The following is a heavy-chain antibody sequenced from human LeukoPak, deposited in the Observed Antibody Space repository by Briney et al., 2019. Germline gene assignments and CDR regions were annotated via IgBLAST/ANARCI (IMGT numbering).Heavy chain of an antibody. V-gene: IGHV3-20*04. J-gene: IGHJ6*03. CDR3: ARESILKDYDSSGYYTPFYMDV. CDR2: INWNGGST. D-gene: IGHD3-22*01. CDR1: GFNFDNYG. Sequence: GGSLRLSCAASGFNFDNYGMTWVRQAPGKGLEWVSGINWNGGSTGYAVSVKGRFTISRDNAKNSLYLQMNSLRAEDTALYYCARESILKDYDSSGYYTPFYMDVWGKGTTVTVSS.